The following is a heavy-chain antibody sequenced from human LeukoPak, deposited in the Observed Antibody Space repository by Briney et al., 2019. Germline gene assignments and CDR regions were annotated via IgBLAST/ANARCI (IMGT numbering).Heavy chain of an antibody. Sequence: GGSLRLSCAASGFTFSTYEMTWVRQSPGKGLEWVSYISSSGSTIYYADSVKGRFTISRDNARNSLYLQMNSLRAEDTAVYFCARDDNYYDSSGYFYDAFAIWGQGTMVTVSS. CDR1: GFTFSTYE. J-gene: IGHJ3*02. CDR2: ISSSGSTI. CDR3: ARDDNYYDSSGYFYDAFAI. D-gene: IGHD3-22*01. V-gene: IGHV3-48*03.